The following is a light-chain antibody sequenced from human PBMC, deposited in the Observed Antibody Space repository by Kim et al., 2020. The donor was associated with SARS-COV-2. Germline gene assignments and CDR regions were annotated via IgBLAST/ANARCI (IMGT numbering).Light chain of an antibody. V-gene: IGKV1-5*03. CDR3: QQYNSYSYT. Sequence: ISSWLAWYQQKPGKAPKLLISKASSLESGVPSRFSGSGSGTEFTLTISSLQPDDFATYYCQQYNSYSYTFGQGTKLEI. J-gene: IGKJ2*01. CDR1: ISSW. CDR2: KAS.